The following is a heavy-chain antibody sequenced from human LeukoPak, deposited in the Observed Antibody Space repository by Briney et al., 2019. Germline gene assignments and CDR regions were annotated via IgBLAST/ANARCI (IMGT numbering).Heavy chain of an antibody. CDR1: GGSISSYY. CDR3: ASVNYDILTGYYFDY. D-gene: IGHD3-9*01. J-gene: IGHJ4*02. Sequence: SETLSLTCTVSGGSISSYYWSWIRQPPGKGLEWIGYIYYSGSTNYNPSLKSRVTISVDTSKNQFFLKLSSVTAADTAVYYCASVNYDILTGYYFDYWGQGTLVTVSS. V-gene: IGHV4-59*01. CDR2: IYYSGST.